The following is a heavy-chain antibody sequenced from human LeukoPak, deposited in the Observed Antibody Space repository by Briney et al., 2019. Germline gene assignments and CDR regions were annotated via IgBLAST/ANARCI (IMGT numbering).Heavy chain of an antibody. Sequence: SVKVSCKASGGTFSSYAISWVRQAPGQGLEWMGGIIPIFGTANYAQKFQGRVTITTDESTSTAYMELSSLRSEDTAVYYCASYRSSSGNFDYWGQGTLVTVSS. CDR3: ASYRSSSGNFDY. J-gene: IGHJ4*02. CDR1: GGTFSSYA. D-gene: IGHD6-6*01. CDR2: IIPIFGTA. V-gene: IGHV1-69*05.